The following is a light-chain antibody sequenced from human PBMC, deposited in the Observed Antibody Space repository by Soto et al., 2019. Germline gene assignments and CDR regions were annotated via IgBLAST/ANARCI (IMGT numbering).Light chain of an antibody. CDR1: QSLGGN. V-gene: IGKV3-15*01. CDR3: QQYSNWPPWT. J-gene: IGKJ1*01. Sequence: EIVMTQSPATLAVSPGDTATLSCRASQSLGGNLAWYQQKPGQAPRLLIFRASSRATGVPARFSASGSGTEFTLTISGLQSEDFAVYYCQQYSNWPPWTFXPGTKVDIK. CDR2: RAS.